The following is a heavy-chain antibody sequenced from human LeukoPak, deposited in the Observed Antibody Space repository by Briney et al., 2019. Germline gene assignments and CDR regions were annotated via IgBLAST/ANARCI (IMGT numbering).Heavy chain of an antibody. CDR2: INSDGSST. V-gene: IGHV3-74*01. D-gene: IGHD1-26*01. J-gene: IGHJ4*02. Sequence: GGSLRLSCAASGFTFSSYGMHWVRQAPGKGLVWVSRINSDGSSTSYADSVKGRFTISRDDAKNTLYLQMNSLRAEDTAVYYCAKDWVGATTAFDYWGQGTLVTVSS. CDR3: AKDWVGATTAFDY. CDR1: GFTFSSYG.